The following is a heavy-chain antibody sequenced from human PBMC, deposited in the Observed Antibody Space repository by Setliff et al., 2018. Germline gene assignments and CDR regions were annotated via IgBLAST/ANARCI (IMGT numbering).Heavy chain of an antibody. D-gene: IGHD1-26*01. J-gene: IGHJ4*02. V-gene: IGHV4-34*01. CDR1: GGSFSGYY. Sequence: PSETLSLTCAVYGGSFSGYYWSWIRQPPGKGLEWIGEINHSGSTNYNPSLKSRVTISVDTSKTQFSLNLNSVTAADTATYYCANYPWFDWGQGALVTVSS. CDR2: INHSGST. CDR3: ANYPWFD.